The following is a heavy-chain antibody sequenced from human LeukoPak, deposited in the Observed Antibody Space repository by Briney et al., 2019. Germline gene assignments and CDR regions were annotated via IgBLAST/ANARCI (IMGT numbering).Heavy chain of an antibody. CDR3: ARAGRGVNSQYNYFDF. CDR2: IRPDGNEI. CDR1: GFTFDTYW. V-gene: IGHV3-7*01. Sequence: GGSLRLSCAASGFTFDTYWMNWVRQTPGKGLEWVANIRPDGNEIHYVDSVRGRFTISRDNARNSLYLQLNSLRAEDTAVYFCARAGRGVNSQYNYFDFRGQGTLVTVSS. J-gene: IGHJ4*02. D-gene: IGHD1-14*01.